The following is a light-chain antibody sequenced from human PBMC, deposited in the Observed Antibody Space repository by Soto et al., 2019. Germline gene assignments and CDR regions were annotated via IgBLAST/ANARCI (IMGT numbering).Light chain of an antibody. Sequence: QSALTQPASVSVSPGQSITISCTGTSSDVGGYKYVSWYQQHPDKAPKLIIFEVSNRPSGISSRFSGSKSGNTASLTISGLQAADEADYYCASYTSSSTSVIFGRGTKLTVL. CDR2: EVS. CDR3: ASYTSSSTSVI. V-gene: IGLV2-14*01. J-gene: IGLJ2*01. CDR1: SSDVGGYKY.